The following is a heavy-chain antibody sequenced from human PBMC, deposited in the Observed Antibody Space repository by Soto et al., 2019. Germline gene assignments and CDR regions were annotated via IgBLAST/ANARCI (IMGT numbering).Heavy chain of an antibody. V-gene: IGHV3-7*05. J-gene: IGHJ6*02. Sequence: EVQLVESGGGLVQPGGSLRLSCAASGFTFSSYWMNWVRQAPGKGLEWVANIKEDGREAYYVDSVKARFTSSRDTAKNSLYLDMNSLRGEDTAVYYCARDWGAPGRGSALGYYYHFGMDVWGQGTTVTVPS. CDR2: IKEDGREA. D-gene: IGHD3-16*01. CDR3: ARDWGAPGRGSALGYYYHFGMDV. CDR1: GFTFSSYW.